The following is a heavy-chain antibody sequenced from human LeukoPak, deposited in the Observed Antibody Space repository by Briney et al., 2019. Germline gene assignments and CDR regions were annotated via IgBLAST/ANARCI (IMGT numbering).Heavy chain of an antibody. D-gene: IGHD5-12*01. CDR3: ARGDGYNTVAFDI. J-gene: IGHJ3*02. CDR1: GGSISSYY. V-gene: IGHV4-59*01. Sequence: SETLSLTCTVSGGSISSYYWSWIRQPPGKGLEWIGYIYYSGSTNYNPPLKSRVTISVDTSKNQFSLKLSSVTAADTAVYYCARGDGYNTVAFDIWGQGTMVTVSS. CDR2: IYYSGST.